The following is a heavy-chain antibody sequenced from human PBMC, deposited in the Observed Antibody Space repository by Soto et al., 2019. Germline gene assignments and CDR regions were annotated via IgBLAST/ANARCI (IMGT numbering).Heavy chain of an antibody. CDR2: ISSGGST. J-gene: IGHJ4*02. CDR3: ARDTLGGAYDFLH. D-gene: IGHD3-3*01. V-gene: IGHV3-66*01. Sequence: GGSLRLSCAASGFTVSNLYMTWVRQAPGKGLQWVAVISSGGSTYYADSVKGRFTISRDNSKNTLYLEMNSLRAEDTAVYYCARDTLGGAYDFLHGGQGTLVTVSS. CDR1: GFTVSNLY.